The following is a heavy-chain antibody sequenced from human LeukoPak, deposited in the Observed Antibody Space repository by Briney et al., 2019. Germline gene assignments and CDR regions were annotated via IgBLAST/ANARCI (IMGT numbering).Heavy chain of an antibody. CDR2: IYYSGST. D-gene: IGHD5-24*01. J-gene: IGHJ4*02. V-gene: IGHV4-59*01. Sequence: SETLSLTCTVSGGSISSYYWSWIRQPPGKGLEWIGYIYYSGSTNYNPSLKSRVTISVDTSKNQFSLKLSSVTAADTAVYCCARVNFLRNKVDMATSYYFDYWGQGTLVTVSS. CDR3: ARVNFLRNKVDMATSYYFDY. CDR1: GGSISSYY.